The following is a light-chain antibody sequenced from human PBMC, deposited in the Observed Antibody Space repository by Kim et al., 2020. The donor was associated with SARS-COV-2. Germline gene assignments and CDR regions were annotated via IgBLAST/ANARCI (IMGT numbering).Light chain of an antibody. CDR2: DAS. Sequence: LYPGERATLACRASQSVSSYLAWYQQKPDQAPRLLIYDASNRATGIPARFSGSGSGTDFTLTISSLEPEDFAVYYCQQRSNWPITFGQGTRLEIK. V-gene: IGKV3-11*01. CDR1: QSVSSY. J-gene: IGKJ5*01. CDR3: QQRSNWPIT.